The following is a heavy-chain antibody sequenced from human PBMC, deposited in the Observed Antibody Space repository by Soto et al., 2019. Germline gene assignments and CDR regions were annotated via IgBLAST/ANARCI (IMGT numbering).Heavy chain of an antibody. Sequence: GGSLRLSCAASGFTFSSYAMHWVRQAPGKGLEWVAVISYDGSNKYYADSVKGRFTISRDNSKNTLYLQMNSLRAEDTAVYYCAREFNSLRSFDIWGQGTMVTVSS. D-gene: IGHD1-20*01. CDR2: ISYDGSNK. V-gene: IGHV3-30-3*01. CDR1: GFTFSSYA. J-gene: IGHJ3*02. CDR3: AREFNSLRSFDI.